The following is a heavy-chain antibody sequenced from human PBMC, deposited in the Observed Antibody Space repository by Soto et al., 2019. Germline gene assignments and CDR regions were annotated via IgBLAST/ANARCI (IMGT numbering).Heavy chain of an antibody. CDR3: AKEGSSWYDPQYYFDY. J-gene: IGHJ4*02. CDR2: ISYDGSNK. Sequence: PGGSLRLSCAASGFTFSSYGMHWVRQAPGKGLEWVAVISYDGSNKYYADSVKGRFTISRDNSKNTLYLQMNSLRAEDTAVYYCAKEGSSWYDPQYYFDYWGQGTLVTVSS. V-gene: IGHV3-30*18. CDR1: GFTFSSYG. D-gene: IGHD6-13*01.